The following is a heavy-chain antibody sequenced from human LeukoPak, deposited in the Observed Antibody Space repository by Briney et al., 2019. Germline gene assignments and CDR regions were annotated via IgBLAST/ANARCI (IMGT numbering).Heavy chain of an antibody. V-gene: IGHV3-30*03. CDR2: ISYDGSNK. J-gene: IGHJ3*02. CDR3: ARGSRVTTRLDAFDI. CDR1: GFTFSSYG. D-gene: IGHD4-17*01. Sequence: PGGSLRLSCAASGFTFSSYGMHWVRQAPGKGLEWVAVISYDGSNKYYADSVKGRFTISRDNAKNSLYLQMNSLRAEDTAVYYCARGSRVTTRLDAFDIWGQGTMVTVSS.